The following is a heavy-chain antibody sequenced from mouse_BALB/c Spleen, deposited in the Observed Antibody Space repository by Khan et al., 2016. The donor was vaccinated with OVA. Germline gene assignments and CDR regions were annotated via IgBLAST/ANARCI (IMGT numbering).Heavy chain of an antibody. CDR3: ARAGYGGFAY. V-gene: IGHV1-80*01. D-gene: IGHD1-1*02. CDR1: GYAFSDFW. J-gene: IGHJ3*01. CDR2: IYPGDGEF. Sequence: QVQLKQSGAELVRPGSSVKISCKTSGYAFSDFWMNWVKQRPGQGLEWIGQIYPGDGEFYYNGRFKGNATLTADKSSSTASMQLSSLTSEDSAVYFCARAGYGGFAYWGQGTLVTVSA.